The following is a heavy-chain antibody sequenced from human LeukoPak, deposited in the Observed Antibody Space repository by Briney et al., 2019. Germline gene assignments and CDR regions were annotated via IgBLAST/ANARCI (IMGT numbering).Heavy chain of an antibody. D-gene: IGHD5-18*01. CDR2: IYYSGSI. V-gene: IGHV4-39*07. J-gene: IGHJ4*02. Sequence: SETLSLTCTVSGGSISSSSYYWGWIRQPPGKGLEWIGSIYYSGSIYYNPSLKSRLTISVDTSKNQFSLKLNSVTAADTAVYYCAREAGAQLWLDYWGQGTLATVSS. CDR3: AREAGAQLWLDY. CDR1: GGSISSSSYY.